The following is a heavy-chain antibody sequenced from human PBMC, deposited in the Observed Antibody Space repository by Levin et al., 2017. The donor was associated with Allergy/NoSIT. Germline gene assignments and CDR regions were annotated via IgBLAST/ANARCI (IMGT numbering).Heavy chain of an antibody. Sequence: ESGPTLVKPTQTLTLTCTFSGFSLSTSGVGVGWIRQPPGKALEYLALIYWDDDKRYSPSLKSRLTIAKDTSKNQVVLTMTNMDPVDTATFYCAHRRTGVTFDWNDGDFDYWGQGTLVTVSS. D-gene: IGHD1-1*01. CDR2: IYWDDDK. CDR1: GFSLSTSGVG. CDR3: AHRRTGVTFDWNDGDFDY. J-gene: IGHJ4*02. V-gene: IGHV2-5*02.